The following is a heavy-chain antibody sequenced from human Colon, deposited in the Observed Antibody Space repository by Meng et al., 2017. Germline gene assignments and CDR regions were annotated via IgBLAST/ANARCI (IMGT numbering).Heavy chain of an antibody. J-gene: IGHJ4*02. CDR1: GGSISRSDW. CDR2: TSHSGST. D-gene: IGHD3-22*01. Sequence: VQLKRSGPGLVKPSETLSLTCAVSGGSISRSDWWSWVRQPPGKGLEWIGETSHSGSTNYSPSLKSRVTISLDKSKNQLSLKLNSVTAADTAVYYCASSDYYRSDYWGQGTLVTVS. CDR3: ASSDYYRSDY. V-gene: IGHV4-4*02.